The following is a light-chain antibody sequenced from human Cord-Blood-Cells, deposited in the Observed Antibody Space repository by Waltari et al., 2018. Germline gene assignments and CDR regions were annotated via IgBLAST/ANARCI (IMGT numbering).Light chain of an antibody. CDR1: QSVSSY. CDR2: DAS. Sequence: ELVLTPSPATLHLSPGERATLSCRSSQSVSSYLAWYQQKPGQAPRLLIYDASNRATGIPARFSGSGSGTDFTLTISRLEPEDFAVYYCQQRSNWPLTFGGGTKVEIK. V-gene: IGKV3-11*01. J-gene: IGKJ4*01. CDR3: QQRSNWPLT.